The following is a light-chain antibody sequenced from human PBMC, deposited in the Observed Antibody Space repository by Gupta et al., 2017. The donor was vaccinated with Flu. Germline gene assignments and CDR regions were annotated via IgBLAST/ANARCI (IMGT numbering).Light chain of an antibody. J-gene: IGKJ1*01. Sequence: DIQMTQSPSSLSASVGDRVTITCRASQSISSYLNWYQQKPGKAPKLLIYAASSVQSGVPSRFSGSGYGTDFTLTISRRQPEDFANYYCQQRDSTPATFGQGTXVEIK. CDR2: AAS. CDR1: QSISSY. CDR3: QQRDSTPAT. V-gene: IGKV1-39*01.